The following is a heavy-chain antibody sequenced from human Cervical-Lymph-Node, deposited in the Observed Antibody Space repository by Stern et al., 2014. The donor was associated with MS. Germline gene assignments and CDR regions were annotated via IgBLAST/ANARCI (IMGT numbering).Heavy chain of an antibody. Sequence: QLVQSGGGLVQPGMSLRLSCAASGFTFAVYAMHWVRQAPGKGLEWVSGMSWTSGSIGYADSVKGRFTISRDNAKNSLYLQMNSLRTEDTAFYYCAKGSVGIAAPRNFDYWGQGTLVTVSS. CDR1: GFTFAVYA. CDR2: MSWTSGSI. CDR3: AKGSVGIAAPRNFDY. J-gene: IGHJ4*02. V-gene: IGHV3-9*01. D-gene: IGHD6-13*01.